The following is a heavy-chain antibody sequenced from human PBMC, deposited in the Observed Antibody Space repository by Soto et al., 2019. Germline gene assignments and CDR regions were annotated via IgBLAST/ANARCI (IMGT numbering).Heavy chain of an antibody. D-gene: IGHD6-13*01. V-gene: IGHV4-39*01. CDR3: ARHHTPSIRRYADWFDP. Sequence: PSETLSLTCTVSGGSISSSSYYWGWIRQPPGKGLEWIGSIYYSGSTYYNPSLKSRVTISVDTSKNQFSLKLSSVTAADTAVYYCARHHTPSIRRYADWFDPRGQGTLVTGSS. CDR1: GGSISSSSYY. J-gene: IGHJ5*02. CDR2: IYYSGST.